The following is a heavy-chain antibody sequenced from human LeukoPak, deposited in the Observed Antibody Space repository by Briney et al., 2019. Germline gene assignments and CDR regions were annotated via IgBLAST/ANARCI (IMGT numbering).Heavy chain of an antibody. CDR1: GFTFSSYG. J-gene: IGHJ4*02. D-gene: IGHD2-15*01. V-gene: IGHV3-30*18. CDR3: AKESPRWYYFDY. Sequence: QRWGVLRLSCAASGFTFSSYGMHWVRQAPGKGLEWVAVISYDGSNKYYADSVKGRFTISRDNSKNTLYLQMNSLRAEDTAVYYCAKESPRWYYFDYWGQGTLVTVSS. CDR2: ISYDGSNK.